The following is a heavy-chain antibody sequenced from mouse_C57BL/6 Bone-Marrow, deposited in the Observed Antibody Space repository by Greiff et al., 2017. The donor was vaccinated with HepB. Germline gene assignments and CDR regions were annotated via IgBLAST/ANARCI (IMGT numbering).Heavy chain of an antibody. V-gene: IGHV5-15*04. J-gene: IGHJ3*01. CDR1: GFTFSDYG. CDR3: ARVGYYGGFAY. D-gene: IGHD2-3*01. CDR2: ISNLACSI. Sequence: EVKLVESGGGLVQPGGSLKLSCAASGFTFSDYGMAWVRQAPRKGPEWVAFISNLACSIYYADTVTGRFTISRENAKNTLYLEMSSLRSEDTAMYYCARVGYYGGFAYWGQGTLVTVSA.